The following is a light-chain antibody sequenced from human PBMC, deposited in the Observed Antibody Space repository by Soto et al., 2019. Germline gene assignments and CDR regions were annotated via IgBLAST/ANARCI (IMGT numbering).Light chain of an antibody. CDR3: GTCDISLSAVV. CDR2: DNN. J-gene: IGLJ2*01. Sequence: QSVLTQPPSVSAAPGQKVTISCSGSSSNIGNSYVSWYQQLPGSAPKLLIYDNNHRPSGIPDRFSGSKSGTSATLGITGLQTGDEADYYCGTCDISLSAVVFGGGTKVTVL. V-gene: IGLV1-51*01. CDR1: SSNIGNSY.